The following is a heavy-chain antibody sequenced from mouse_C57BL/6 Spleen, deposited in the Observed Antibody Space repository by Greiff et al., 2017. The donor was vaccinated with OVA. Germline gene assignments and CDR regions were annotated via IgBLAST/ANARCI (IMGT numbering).Heavy chain of an antibody. Sequence: EVQLMESGEGLVKPGGSLKLSCAASGFTFSSYAMSWVRQTPEKRLEWVAYISSGGDYIYYADTVKGRFTISRDNDRNTLYLQMSSLKYEDTAMYYCTRHYYGSSYAMDYWGQGTSVTVSS. CDR1: GFTFSSYA. V-gene: IGHV5-9-1*02. CDR2: ISSGGDYI. CDR3: TRHYYGSSYAMDY. J-gene: IGHJ4*01. D-gene: IGHD1-1*01.